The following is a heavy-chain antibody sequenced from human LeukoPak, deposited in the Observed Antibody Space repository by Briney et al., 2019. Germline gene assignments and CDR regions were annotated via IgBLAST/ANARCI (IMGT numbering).Heavy chain of an antibody. CDR1: GGSISSSSYY. Sequence: PSETLSLTCTVSGGSISSSSYYWGWIRQPPGKGLEWIGSIYYSGSTYYNPSLKSRVTISVDTSKNQFSLKLSSVTAADTAVYYCARDSSSSWSIYFDYWGQGTLVTVSS. CDR2: IYYSGST. V-gene: IGHV4-39*02. D-gene: IGHD6-13*01. J-gene: IGHJ4*02. CDR3: ARDSSSSWSIYFDY.